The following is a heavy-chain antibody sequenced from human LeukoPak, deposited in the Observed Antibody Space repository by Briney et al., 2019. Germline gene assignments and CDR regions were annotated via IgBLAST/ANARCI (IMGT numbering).Heavy chain of an antibody. J-gene: IGHJ4*02. D-gene: IGHD1-26*01. CDR2: IYTSGST. CDR1: GGSISSGSYY. V-gene: IGHV4-61*02. Sequence: PSQTLSLTCTVSGGSISSGSYYWSWIRQPAGKGLEWIGRIYTSGSTNYNPSLKSRVTISVDTSKNQFSLKLSSVTAADTAVYYCAGVGATTLVIDYWGQGTLVTVSS. CDR3: AGVGATTLVIDY.